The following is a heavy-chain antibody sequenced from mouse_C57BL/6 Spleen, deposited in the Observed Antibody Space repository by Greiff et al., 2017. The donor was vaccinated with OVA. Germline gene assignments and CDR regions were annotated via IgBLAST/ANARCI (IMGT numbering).Heavy chain of an antibody. J-gene: IGHJ2*01. CDR3: ARKALWAHDY. CDR2: ISYDGSN. V-gene: IGHV3-6*01. D-gene: IGHD1-1*02. CDR1: GYSITSGYY. Sequence: EVHLVESGPGLVKPSQSLSLTCSVTGYSITSGYYWNWIRQFPGNKLEWMGYISYDGSNNYNASLKNRISITRDTSKNQFFLKLNSVTTEDTATYYCARKALWAHDYWGQGTTLTVSS.